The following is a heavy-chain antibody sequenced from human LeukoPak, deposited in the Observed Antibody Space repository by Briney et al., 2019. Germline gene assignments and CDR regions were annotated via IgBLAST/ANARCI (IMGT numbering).Heavy chain of an antibody. CDR1: GGSVSSNNYY. Sequence: SETLSLTCTVSGGSVSSNNYYWTWLRQPPGMGLQWIGTVFYSGTTYYNPSLKSRATTSVDTSKNQFSLKLSSVAVADMAVYYCARLARSTRDYSWHFDLWGRGTLVTVSS. J-gene: IGHJ2*01. CDR3: ARLARSTRDYSWHFDL. V-gene: IGHV4-39*01. D-gene: IGHD4-17*01. CDR2: VFYSGTT.